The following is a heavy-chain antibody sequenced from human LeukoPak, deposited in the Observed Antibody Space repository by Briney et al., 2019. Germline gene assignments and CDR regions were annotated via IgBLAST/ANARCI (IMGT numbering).Heavy chain of an antibody. D-gene: IGHD5-18*01. CDR2: ISSSSSYI. CDR3: ARDLSGVTGYTYGRGIDY. V-gene: IGHV3-21*01. CDR1: GFTFSSYS. Sequence: GGPLRLSCAASGFTFSSYSMNWVRQAPGKGLEWVSSISSSSSYIYYADSVKGRFTISRDNAKNSLYLQMNSLRAEDTAVYYCARDLSGVTGYTYGRGIDYWGQGTLVTVSS. J-gene: IGHJ4*02.